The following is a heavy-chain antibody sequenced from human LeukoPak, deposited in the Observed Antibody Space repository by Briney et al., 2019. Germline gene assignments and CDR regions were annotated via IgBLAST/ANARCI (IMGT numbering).Heavy chain of an antibody. CDR1: GGSISTYY. CDR2: IYTTGST. J-gene: IGHJ4*02. CDR3: AGHHPRNTVDF. D-gene: IGHD2-8*02. V-gene: IGHV4-4*07. Sequence: SETLSLTCTVSGGSISTYYWSWIRQPAGKGLEWIGRIYTTGSTDYNFSLKSRVTMSVDTSQNQFSLKLSSVTAADTAVYYCAGHHPRNTVDFWGQGTLVTVSS.